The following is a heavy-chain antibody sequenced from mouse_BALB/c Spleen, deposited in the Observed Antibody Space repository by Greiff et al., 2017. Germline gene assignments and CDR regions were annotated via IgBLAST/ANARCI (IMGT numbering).Heavy chain of an antibody. CDR2: ISYDGSN. J-gene: IGHJ4*01. CDR3: ARDGGTRAMDD. CDR1: GYSITSGYY. V-gene: IGHV3-6*02. Sequence: EVKLVESGPGLVKPSQSLSLTCSVTGYSITSGYYWNWIRQFPGNKLEWMGYISYDGSNNYNPSLKNRISITRDTSKNQFFLKLNSVTTEDTATYYCARDGGTRAMDDWGQGTSVTVSP.